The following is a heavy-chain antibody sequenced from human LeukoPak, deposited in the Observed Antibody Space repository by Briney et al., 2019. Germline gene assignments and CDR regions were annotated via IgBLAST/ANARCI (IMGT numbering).Heavy chain of an antibody. Sequence: GGSLRLSCAASGFTFSSYAMHWVRQAPGKGLEWVAVISYDGSNKYYADSVKGRFTISRDNSKRTLSLQMNSLRAEDTAVYYCAKGAGVLSPYYMDVWGKGTTVTVSS. CDR2: ISYDGSNK. CDR3: AKGAGVLSPYYMDV. CDR1: GFTFSSYA. J-gene: IGHJ6*03. V-gene: IGHV3-30-3*01. D-gene: IGHD2-15*01.